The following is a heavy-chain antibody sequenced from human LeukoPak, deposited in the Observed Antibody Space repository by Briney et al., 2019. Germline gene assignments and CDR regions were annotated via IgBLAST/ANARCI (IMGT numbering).Heavy chain of an antibody. Sequence: GGSLRLSCAASGLTVSDSYMSWVRQAPGKGLEWVSVIYSDATTYYADSVKGRFSISRDNFKNTLHLQMNSLRAEDTATYYCARYCSGGYCSGAFDLWGQGTMVTVSS. CDR3: ARYCSGGYCSGAFDL. CDR2: IYSDATT. D-gene: IGHD2-15*01. J-gene: IGHJ3*01. V-gene: IGHV3-66*01. CDR1: GLTVSDSY.